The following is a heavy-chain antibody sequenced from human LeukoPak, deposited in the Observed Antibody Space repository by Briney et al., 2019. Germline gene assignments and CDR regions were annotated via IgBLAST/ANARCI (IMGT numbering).Heavy chain of an antibody. CDR2: ISAYNGDT. J-gene: IGHJ5*02. CDR3: ARVFYGDYNWFDP. V-gene: IGHV1-18*01. D-gene: IGHD4-17*01. CDR1: GYTFTSYG. Sequence: ASVKVSCKASGYTFTSYGISWVRQAPGQGLEWMGWISAYNGDTNYAQILQGRVTMTTDTSTSTAYMELRSLRCDDTAVYYCARVFYGDYNWFDPWGQGTLVTVSS.